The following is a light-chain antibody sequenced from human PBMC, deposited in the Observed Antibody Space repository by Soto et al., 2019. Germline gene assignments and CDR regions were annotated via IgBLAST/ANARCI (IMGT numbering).Light chain of an antibody. CDR1: QSVSSTS. J-gene: IGKJ4*01. CDR2: DTS. CDR3: QQSNSFPLT. V-gene: IGKV3-11*01. Sequence: EIVLTQSPATLSLSPGERATLSCRASQSVSSTSFTWLQQKPGQAPRLLIYDTSTRATGIPARFSGSGSGTDFTLTISSLEPEDFAIYYCQQSNSFPLTFGGGTKVEIK.